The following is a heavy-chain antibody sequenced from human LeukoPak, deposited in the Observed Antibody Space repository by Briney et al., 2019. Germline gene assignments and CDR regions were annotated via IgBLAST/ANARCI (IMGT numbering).Heavy chain of an antibody. CDR3: AREVSGRGMDV. V-gene: IGHV1-46*01. CDR2: INPSGGST. J-gene: IGHJ6*02. Sequence: ASVKVSCKASGYTFTSYYMHWVRQAPGQGLEWMGIINPSGGSTSYAQKFQGRVTMTRDTSTSTVYMELSSLRSEDTAAYYCAREVSGRGMDVWGQGTTVTVSS. CDR1: GYTFTSYY. D-gene: IGHD1-1*01.